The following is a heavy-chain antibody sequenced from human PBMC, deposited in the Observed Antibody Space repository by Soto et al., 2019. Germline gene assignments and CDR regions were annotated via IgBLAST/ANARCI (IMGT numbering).Heavy chain of an antibody. V-gene: IGHV3-48*01. CDR3: ARDIRIAVADRPYYFDY. Sequence: EVQLVESGGGLVQPGGSLRLSCAASGLTFSSYSMNWVRQAPGKGLEWVSYISSSSNTIYYADSVKGRFTISRDNAKNSLYLQMNSLRAEDTAVYYFARDIRIAVADRPYYFDYWGQGTLDTVSS. D-gene: IGHD6-19*01. CDR2: ISSSSNTI. J-gene: IGHJ4*02. CDR1: GLTFSSYS.